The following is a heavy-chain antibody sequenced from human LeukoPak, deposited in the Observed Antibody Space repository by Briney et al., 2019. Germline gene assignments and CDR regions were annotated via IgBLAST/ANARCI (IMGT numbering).Heavy chain of an antibody. Sequence: GGSLRLSCAASGFTFSKYSMNWVRQAPGKGLEWVSSISTSSTYLYYADSMKGRFTVSRDNAKKSLYLQMSSLRAEDTAVYYCARAKTSGSYLYDYWGQGTLVTVSS. J-gene: IGHJ4*02. V-gene: IGHV3-21*01. CDR2: ISTSSTYL. CDR3: ARAKTSGSYLYDY. D-gene: IGHD1-26*01. CDR1: GFTFSKYS.